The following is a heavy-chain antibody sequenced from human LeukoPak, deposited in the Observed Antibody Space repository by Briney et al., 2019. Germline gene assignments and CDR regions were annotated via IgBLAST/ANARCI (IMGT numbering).Heavy chain of an antibody. D-gene: IGHD6-13*01. CDR2: ISWDGGST. CDR3: AKGSSWDHYFDY. CDR1: GFTFDDFA. J-gene: IGHJ4*02. Sequence: GPLRPSCAASGFTFDDFAMHWVRQTPGKGLGWGSLISWDGGSTYYADSVKGRFTISRDNSKNSLYLQMNSLRAEDTALYYCAKGSSWDHYFDYWGQGTPVTVSS. V-gene: IGHV3-43D*03.